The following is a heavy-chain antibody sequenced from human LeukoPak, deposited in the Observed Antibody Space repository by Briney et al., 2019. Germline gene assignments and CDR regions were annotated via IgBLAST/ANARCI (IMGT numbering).Heavy chain of an antibody. D-gene: IGHD5-24*01. Sequence: ASVKVSCKASGYTFTSYYMHWVRQAPGQGLEWMGWVNPSNGDTNYPQKFQGRVTMTRDTSISTAYMELSRLKSDDTAVFYCARCRDGYDYDYWGQGTLVTVSS. V-gene: IGHV1-2*02. CDR2: VNPSNGDT. CDR1: GYTFTSYY. CDR3: ARCRDGYDYDY. J-gene: IGHJ4*02.